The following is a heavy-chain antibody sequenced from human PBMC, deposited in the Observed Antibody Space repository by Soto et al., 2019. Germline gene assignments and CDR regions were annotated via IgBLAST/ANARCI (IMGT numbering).Heavy chain of an antibody. CDR3: ARSVTADY. V-gene: IGHV1-46*03. CDR2: INPSGGST. D-gene: IGHD4-4*01. CDR1: GYTITSDY. Sequence: ASVKVSCKASGYTITSDYMNWLRQAPGQGLEWMGIINPSGGSTSYAQKFQGRVTMTGDTSTSTVYMELSSLRSDDTAVYYCARSVTADYWGQGTLVTVSS. J-gene: IGHJ4*02.